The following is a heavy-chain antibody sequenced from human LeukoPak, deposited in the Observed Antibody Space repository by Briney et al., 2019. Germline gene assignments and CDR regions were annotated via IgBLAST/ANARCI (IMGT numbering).Heavy chain of an antibody. V-gene: IGHV4-34*01. CDR2: INHSGST. Sequence: SETLSLTCAVYGGSFSGYYWSWIRQPPGKGLEWIGEINHSGSTNYNPSLKSRVTISVDTSKNQFSLKLSSVTAADTAVYYCARADDSTLDAFDIWGQGTMVTVSS. J-gene: IGHJ3*02. CDR1: GGSFSGYY. CDR3: ARADDSTLDAFDI. D-gene: IGHD3-16*01.